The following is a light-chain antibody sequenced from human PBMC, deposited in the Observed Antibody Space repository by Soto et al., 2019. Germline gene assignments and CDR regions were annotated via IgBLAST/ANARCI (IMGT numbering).Light chain of an antibody. CDR1: QSVSSSY. CDR2: GAS. V-gene: IGKV3-20*01. CDR3: QQYGSSLT. J-gene: IGKJ4*01. Sequence: DIVLTQSPGTLSLSPGERVTLSCRASQSVSSSYLAWYQQKPGQAPRLFIYGASRRGTGIPDRFSGSGSGTDFTLTISRLQPEDFAVYYCQQYGSSLTVGGGTKVEIK.